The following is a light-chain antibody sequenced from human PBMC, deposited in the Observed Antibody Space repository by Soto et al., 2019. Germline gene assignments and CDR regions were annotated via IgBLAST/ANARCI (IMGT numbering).Light chain of an antibody. Sequence: HSVLTQPPSASGTPGQRVTISCSGSSSNIGSNTVNWYQELPGTAPKLLIYSDNQRPSGVPDRFSGSKSGTSASLAISGLQSEDEAEYYCAAWDDSLNVVIFAGGTKVTVL. V-gene: IGLV1-44*01. CDR3: AAWDDSLNVVI. CDR1: SSNIGSNT. CDR2: SDN. J-gene: IGLJ2*01.